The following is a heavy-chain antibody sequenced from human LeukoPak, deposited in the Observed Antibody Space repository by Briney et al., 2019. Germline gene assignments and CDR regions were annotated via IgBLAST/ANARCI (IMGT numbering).Heavy chain of an antibody. D-gene: IGHD4-23*01. CDR1: GFTFSSYS. V-gene: IGHV3-21*01. J-gene: IGHJ4*02. Sequence: GGALRLSCAASGFTFSSYSMNWVRQAPGKGLGWVSSISSSSSYIYYADSVKGRFTISRDNAKNSLYLQMNSLGAEDTAVYYCAILSSSVVTPGLVYWGQGTLVTVSS. CDR3: AILSSSVVTPGLVY. CDR2: ISSSSSYI.